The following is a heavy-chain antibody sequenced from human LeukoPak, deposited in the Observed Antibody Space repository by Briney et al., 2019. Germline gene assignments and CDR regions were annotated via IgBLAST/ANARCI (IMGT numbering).Heavy chain of an antibody. CDR3: AKDVNYYDSSGAFDV. Sequence: SGGSLRLSCEGSGFNFDDHGMHWVRQAPGKGLEWVSGISWNSVNIGYADSVKGRFTISRDNAKNSLYLQMKSLRAEDTALYYCAKDVNYYDSSGAFDVWGQGTMVTVSS. J-gene: IGHJ3*01. D-gene: IGHD3-22*01. CDR2: ISWNSVNI. CDR1: GFNFDDHG. V-gene: IGHV3-9*01.